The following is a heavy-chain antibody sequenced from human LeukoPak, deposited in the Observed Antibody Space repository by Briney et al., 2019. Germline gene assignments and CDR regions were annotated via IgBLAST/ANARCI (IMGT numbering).Heavy chain of an antibody. V-gene: IGHV4-59*01. D-gene: IGHD5-18*01. Sequence: NPSETLSLTCTVSGGSISSYYWSWIRQPPGKGLEWIGYIYYSGSTNYNPSLKSRVTISVDTSKNQFSLKLSSVTAADTAVYYCASTGNGNTAMVTDYHYYYGMDVWGQGTTVTVSS. CDR3: ASTGNGNTAMVTDYHYYYGMDV. CDR2: IYYSGST. J-gene: IGHJ6*02. CDR1: GGSISSYY.